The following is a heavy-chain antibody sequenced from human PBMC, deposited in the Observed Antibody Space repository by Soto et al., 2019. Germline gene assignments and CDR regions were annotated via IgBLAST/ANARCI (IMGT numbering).Heavy chain of an antibody. J-gene: IGHJ5*02. CDR2: IFTRDSET. D-gene: IGHD3-10*01. Sequence: GESLKISCKGPGHLFNNHWIGWVRQTPGKGLEWMGLIFTRDSETKTSPSFQGHVSFSVDNSVNTVYLQWTSLKTTDTGIYFCARGYFDSGHGYDLWGQGTLVTVSS. V-gene: IGHV5-51*01. CDR3: ARGYFDSGHGYDL. CDR1: GHLFNNHW.